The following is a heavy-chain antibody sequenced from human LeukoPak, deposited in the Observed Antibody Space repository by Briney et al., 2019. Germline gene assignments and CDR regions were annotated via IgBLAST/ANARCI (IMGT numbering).Heavy chain of an antibody. CDR1: GFTFSSYA. CDR2: ITGSGDSA. CDR3: ARAPGELPNWFDP. V-gene: IGHV3-23*01. J-gene: IGHJ5*02. D-gene: IGHD1-7*01. Sequence: GGSLRLSCAASGFTFSSYAMSWVRQAPGKGPEWVSGITGSGDSAYYADSVKGRFTISRDNTKNTVSLQMNSLRAEDTAVYYCARAPGELPNWFDPWGQGTLVTVSS.